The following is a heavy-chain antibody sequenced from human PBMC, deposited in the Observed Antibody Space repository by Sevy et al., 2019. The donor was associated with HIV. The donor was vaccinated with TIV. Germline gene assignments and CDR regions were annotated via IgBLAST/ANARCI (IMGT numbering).Heavy chain of an antibody. CDR3: VRDGGCSSSSCLPYFDY. J-gene: IGHJ4*02. CDR1: GFTFSKYP. D-gene: IGHD2-15*01. CDR2: ISSSSNYI. V-gene: IGHV3-21*01. Sequence: GGSLRLSCVVSGFTFSKYPMNWVRQAPGKGLEWVSSISSSSNYIYYGDSVKGRFTSSRDNAKNSLYLQMNSLRADDTAVYYCVRDGGCSSSSCLPYFDYWGQGILVTVSS.